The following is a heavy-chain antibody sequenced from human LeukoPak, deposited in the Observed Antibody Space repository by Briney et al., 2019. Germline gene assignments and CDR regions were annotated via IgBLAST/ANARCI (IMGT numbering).Heavy chain of an antibody. CDR2: INPNSGGT. CDR3: ARDLGVPAADFYHYYMDL. Sequence: ASVKVSCKASGYTFTGYYMHWVRQAPGQGLEWMGWINPNSGGTNYAQKFQGRVTMTRDTSISTAYMELSRLRSDDTAVYYCARDLGVPAADFYHYYMDLWGKGTTVTVSS. V-gene: IGHV1-2*02. D-gene: IGHD2-2*01. J-gene: IGHJ6*03. CDR1: GYTFTGYY.